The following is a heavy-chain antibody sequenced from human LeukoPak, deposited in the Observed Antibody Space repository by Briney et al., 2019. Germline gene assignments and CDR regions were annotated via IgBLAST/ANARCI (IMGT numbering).Heavy chain of an antibody. D-gene: IGHD4-23*01. J-gene: IGHJ4*02. CDR2: IYSGGST. CDR3: ARAPDYGGNSGSFDY. V-gene: IGHV3-53*01. CDR1: GFTVSSNY. Sequence: GGSLRLSCAASGFTVSSNYMSWVRQAPGKGLEWVSVIYSGGSTYYADSVKGRFTISRDNSKNTLYLQMNSLRAEDTAVYYCARAPDYGGNSGSFDYWGQGTLVTVSS.